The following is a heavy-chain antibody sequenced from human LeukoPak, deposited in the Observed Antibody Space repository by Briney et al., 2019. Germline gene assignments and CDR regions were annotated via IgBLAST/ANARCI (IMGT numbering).Heavy chain of an antibody. V-gene: IGHV1-2*04. CDR3: ARELLGGNFWSGYGYYYGMDV. D-gene: IGHD3-3*01. J-gene: IGHJ6*02. Sequence: ASVKVSRKASGYTFTGYYMHWVRQAPGQGLEWMGWINPNSGGTNYAQKFQGWFTMTRDTSISTAYMELSRLRSDDTAVYYCARELLGGNFWSGYGYYYGMDVWGQGTTVTVSS. CDR2: INPNSGGT. CDR1: GYTFTGYY.